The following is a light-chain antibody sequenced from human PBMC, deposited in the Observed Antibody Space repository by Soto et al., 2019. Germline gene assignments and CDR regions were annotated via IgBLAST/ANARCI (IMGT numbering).Light chain of an antibody. CDR2: GAS. CDR3: QQYANWPPYT. Sequence: EVMMTKSPATLYVSPGERATLSCRASQSVSNHLAWYQQKPGQAPRLLFYGASVKATGIPARFSGSGFGTEFTLTISSLQPEDFAVYYCQQYANWPPYTFRQGTKLEIK. V-gene: IGKV3-15*01. J-gene: IGKJ2*01. CDR1: QSVSNH.